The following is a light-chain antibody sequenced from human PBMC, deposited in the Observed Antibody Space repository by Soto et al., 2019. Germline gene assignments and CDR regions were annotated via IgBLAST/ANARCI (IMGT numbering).Light chain of an antibody. V-gene: IGLV2-14*03. CDR3: SSFTSDRIYV. CDR1: HNDIGTYDY. CDR2: GVT. J-gene: IGLJ1*01. Sequence: QSVLSQPTSVSWSPGQSITISCTGNHNDIGTYDYVSWYQQHPGRAPRLLIYGVTTRPSGISDRFSASKSGLTASLTISGLKPEDAADYYCSSFTSDRIYVFGPGTKV.